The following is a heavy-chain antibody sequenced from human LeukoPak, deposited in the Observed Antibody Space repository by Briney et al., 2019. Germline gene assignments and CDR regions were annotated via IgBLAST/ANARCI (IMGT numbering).Heavy chain of an antibody. CDR2: IIPIFGTA. CDR3: ATEAIVVVTARDYWYFDL. J-gene: IGHJ2*01. V-gene: IGHV1-69*13. Sequence: ASVKVSCKASGGTFSSYAISWVRQAPGQGLEWMGGIIPIFGTANYAQKFQGRVTITADESTSTAYMELSSLRSEDTAVYYCATEAIVVVTARDYWYFDLWGRGTLVTVSS. D-gene: IGHD2-21*02. CDR1: GGTFSSYA.